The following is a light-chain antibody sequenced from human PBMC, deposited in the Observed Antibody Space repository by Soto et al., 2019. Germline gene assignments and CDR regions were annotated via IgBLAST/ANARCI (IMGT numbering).Light chain of an antibody. V-gene: IGKV3-15*01. Sequence: EIVMTQSPATLSVSPGERATLSCRASQSVSSNLAWYQQKPGQAPRLLIYGASTRATDVPARFSGSGSGTEFTLTISSLQSEDFATYYCQQYYSYPITFGQGTRLEI. J-gene: IGKJ5*01. CDR1: QSVSSN. CDR3: QQYYSYPIT. CDR2: GAS.